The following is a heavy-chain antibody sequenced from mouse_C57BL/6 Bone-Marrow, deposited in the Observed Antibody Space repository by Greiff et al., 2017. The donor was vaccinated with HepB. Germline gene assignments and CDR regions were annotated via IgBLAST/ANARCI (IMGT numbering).Heavy chain of an antibody. J-gene: IGHJ3*01. CDR3: ARFPTGGGAY. Sequence: EVKLVESGGGLVKPGGSLKLSCAASGFTFSDYGLPWVRQAPEKGLEWVAYISSGSSTIYYADTVKGRFTISRDNAKNTLFLQMTSLRSEDTAMYYCARFPTGGGAYWGQGTLVTVSA. CDR2: ISSGSSTI. CDR1: GFTFSDYG. V-gene: IGHV5-17*01. D-gene: IGHD4-1*02.